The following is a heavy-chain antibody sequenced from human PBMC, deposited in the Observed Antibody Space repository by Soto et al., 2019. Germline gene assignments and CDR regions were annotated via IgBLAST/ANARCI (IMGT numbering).Heavy chain of an antibody. CDR3: ARVRDFWSGYFDY. CDR1: GGSISSYY. V-gene: IGHV4-59*01. J-gene: IGHJ4*02. CDR2: IYYSGST. Sequence: SETLSLTCTVSGGSISSYYWSWIRQPPGKGLEWIGYIYYSGSTNYKPSLKSRVTISVDTSKNQFSLKLSSVTAADTAVYYCARVRDFWSGYFDYWGQGTLVTVSS. D-gene: IGHD3-3*01.